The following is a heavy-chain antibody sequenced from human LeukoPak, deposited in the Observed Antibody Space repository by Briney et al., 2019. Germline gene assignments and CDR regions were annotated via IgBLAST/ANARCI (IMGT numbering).Heavy chain of an antibody. D-gene: IGHD2-15*01. Sequence: PSQTLSLTRTVSGGSISSGSYYWSWIRQPAGKGLEWIGRIYTGGSTNYNPSLKSRVTISVDTSKNQFSLKLSSVTAADTAVYYCARGTRYCSGGSCQARFDPWGQGTLVTVSS. CDR2: IYTGGST. CDR3: ARGTRYCSGGSCQARFDP. V-gene: IGHV4-61*02. J-gene: IGHJ5*02. CDR1: GGSISSGSYY.